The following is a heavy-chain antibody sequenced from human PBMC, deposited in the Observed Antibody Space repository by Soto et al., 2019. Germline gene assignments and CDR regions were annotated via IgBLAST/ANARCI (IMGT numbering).Heavy chain of an antibody. CDR2: ISTSGETI. D-gene: IGHD2-21*02. CDR3: VGDYYFDY. CDR1: GFTFSSYE. Sequence: EVQLVESGGGLVQPGGSLRLSCAGSGFTFSSYEMNWVRQAPGKGLEWVSYISTSGETIYYADSVKGRFTISRDNAKNSLYLQMNSLRAEDTAVYYCVGDYYFDYWGQGTLVTDSS. J-gene: IGHJ4*02. V-gene: IGHV3-48*03.